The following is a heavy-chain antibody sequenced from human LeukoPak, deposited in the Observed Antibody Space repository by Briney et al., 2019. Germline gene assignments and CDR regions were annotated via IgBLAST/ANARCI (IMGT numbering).Heavy chain of an antibody. Sequence: GSLRLSCAASGFTFSSYAMHWVRQAPGKGLEYVSAISSNGGSTYYANSVKGRFTISRDNSKNTLYLQMNSLRAEDTAVYYCANAPIITGTTAGEFDYWGQGTLVTVSS. CDR1: GFTFSSYA. D-gene: IGHD1-20*01. J-gene: IGHJ4*02. V-gene: IGHV3-64*01. CDR3: ANAPIITGTTAGEFDY. CDR2: ISSNGGST.